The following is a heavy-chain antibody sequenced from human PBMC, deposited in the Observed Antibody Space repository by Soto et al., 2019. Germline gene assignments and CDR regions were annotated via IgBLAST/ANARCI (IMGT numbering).Heavy chain of an antibody. V-gene: IGHV3-15*01. CDR1: GTTFTNAW. J-gene: IGHJ2*01. CDR2: IKIKTDGGTT. CDR3: ATAASGFARYFDL. Sequence: EEQLVESGGGLVKPGGSLRLSCEASGTTFTNAWMSWVRQAPGKGLEWIGRIKIKTDGGTTDDVAPVKDRFTISRDDSRHTMYLQMNSLKIEDNAVYYCATAASGFARYFDLWGRGTLVTVSS. D-gene: IGHD5-12*01.